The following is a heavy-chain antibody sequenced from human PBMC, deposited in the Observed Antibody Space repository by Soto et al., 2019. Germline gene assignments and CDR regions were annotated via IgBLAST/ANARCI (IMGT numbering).Heavy chain of an antibody. CDR3: ARRTTMIVVVITGYYFDY. D-gene: IGHD3-22*01. J-gene: IGHJ4*02. CDR1: GGSFSGYY. V-gene: IGHV4-34*01. CDR2: INHSGST. Sequence: QVQLQQWGAGLLKPSETLSLTCAVYGGSFSGYYWSWIRQPPGKGLEWIGEINHSGSTNYNLSLKSRVTISVDTSKNQFSLKLSSVTAADTAVYYCARRTTMIVVVITGYYFDYWGQGTLVTVSS.